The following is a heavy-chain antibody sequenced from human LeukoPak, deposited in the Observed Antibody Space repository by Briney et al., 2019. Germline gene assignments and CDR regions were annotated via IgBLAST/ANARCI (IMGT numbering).Heavy chain of an antibody. Sequence: SETLSLTCIVSGVSIRSGDYYWGWIRQPPGKGLEWIGNIYYSGSTYYNPSLKSRVTISVDTSKNQFSLKLTSVTAADTAVYFCAKKGTSPRSGFDYWGQGTLVTVSS. CDR2: IYYSGST. V-gene: IGHV4-39*01. D-gene: IGHD1-14*01. CDR3: AKKGTSPRSGFDY. J-gene: IGHJ4*02. CDR1: GVSIRSGDYY.